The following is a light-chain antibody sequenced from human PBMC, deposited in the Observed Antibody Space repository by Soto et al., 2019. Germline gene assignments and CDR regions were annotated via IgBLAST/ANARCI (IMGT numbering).Light chain of an antibody. CDR3: QQYNNWPRT. V-gene: IGKV3-15*01. J-gene: IGKJ1*01. Sequence: EIVMTQSPATLSLSPGERATLSCRASQSVTTDLAWYQQKPGQPPRLHIQGASTRATDFPARFSDNGPGTKFTLTISSLQSEDFAVYYWQQYNNWPRTVGQGTKVDSK. CDR2: GAS. CDR1: QSVTTD.